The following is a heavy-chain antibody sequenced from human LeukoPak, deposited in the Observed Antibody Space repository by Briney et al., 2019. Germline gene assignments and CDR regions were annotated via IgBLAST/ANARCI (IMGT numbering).Heavy chain of an antibody. CDR3: ARGGYADAFDI. J-gene: IGHJ3*02. V-gene: IGHV3-64*01. CDR1: GFTFSSYA. D-gene: IGHD2-15*01. Sequence: PGGSLRLSCAASGFTFSSYAMHWVRQAPGKGLEYVSVISSNGGNTYYANSVKGRFTTSRDNSKNTLYLQMGSLRAEDMAVYYCARGGYADAFDIWGQGTMVTVSS. CDR2: ISSNGGNT.